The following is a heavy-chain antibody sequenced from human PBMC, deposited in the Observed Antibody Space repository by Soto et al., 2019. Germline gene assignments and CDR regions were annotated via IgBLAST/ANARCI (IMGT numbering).Heavy chain of an antibody. D-gene: IGHD2-15*01. CDR3: ARVVTVVKSFHYWYFDL. CDR2: IIPIFSTA. CDR1: GGTFSSYA. Sequence: QVQLVQSGAEVKKPGSSVKVSCKASGGTFSSYAISWVRQAPGQRREWMGGIIPIFSTANSAPKFQGRVTITADESTSTAYMELSSLRSEDTAVYYCARVVTVVKSFHYWYFDLWGRGTLVTVSS. J-gene: IGHJ2*01. V-gene: IGHV1-69*12.